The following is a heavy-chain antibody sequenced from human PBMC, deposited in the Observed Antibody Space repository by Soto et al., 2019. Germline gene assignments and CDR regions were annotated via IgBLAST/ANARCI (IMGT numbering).Heavy chain of an antibody. J-gene: IGHJ4*02. CDR3: ASANCGGDCSYRHDRYYFES. D-gene: IGHD2-21*02. CDR2: IFYSGST. Sequence: QVQLQESGPGLVKPSQSLSLTFTVSGGSITSDDYYWSWIRQPPGRGLEWIGYIFYSGSTHYNPSLKSRFIISLDTSKKQVSLKLSSVTAADTAVYYCASANCGGDCSYRHDRYYFESWGQGTLVTVSS. V-gene: IGHV4-30-4*01. CDR1: GGSITSDDYY.